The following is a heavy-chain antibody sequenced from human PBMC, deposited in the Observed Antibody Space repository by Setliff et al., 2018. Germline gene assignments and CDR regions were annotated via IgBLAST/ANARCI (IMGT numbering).Heavy chain of an antibody. CDR2: IYYSGST. D-gene: IGHD3-3*01. V-gene: IGHV4-39*07. CDR3: ASRATYYNFWSGYYLY. Sequence: SETLSLTCTVSGGSISRSSYYWGWIRQPPGKGLEWIGSIYYSGSTYYNPSLKSRVTISVDTSKNQFSLKLSSVTAADTAVYYCASRATYYNFWSGYYLYWGQGTLVTVSS. CDR1: GGSISRSSYY. J-gene: IGHJ4*02.